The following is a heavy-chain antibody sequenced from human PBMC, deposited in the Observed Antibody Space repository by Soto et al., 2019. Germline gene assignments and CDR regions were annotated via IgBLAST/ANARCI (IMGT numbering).Heavy chain of an antibody. J-gene: IGHJ4*02. CDR2: IIPTLGTP. Sequence: QVQLVQSGAEVKKPGSSVKVSCKASGGIFSNFAFNWMRQAPGQGLEWMGGIIPTLGTPHYAQKFLGRVTITADQSTRTVYMEMSSLTVEDTAVYYCARLGLGAYDYWGQGTLVIVSS. CDR3: ARLGLGAYDY. D-gene: IGHD6-19*01. V-gene: IGHV1-69*01. CDR1: GGIFSNFA.